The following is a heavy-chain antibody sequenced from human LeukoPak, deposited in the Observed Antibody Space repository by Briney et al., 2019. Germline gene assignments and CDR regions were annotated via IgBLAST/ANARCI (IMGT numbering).Heavy chain of an antibody. V-gene: IGHV3-23*01. CDR3: AKVAPFPDY. Sequence: GGPLRLSCAASGFTFSFYAMSWVRQAPGKGLEWVSDIGGSGGTTYYADSVKGRFTISRDNSKNTLYLQMNSLRAEDTALYYCAKVAPFPDYWGQGTLVTVSS. J-gene: IGHJ4*02. CDR2: IGGSGGTT. D-gene: IGHD2-21*01. CDR1: GFTFSFYA.